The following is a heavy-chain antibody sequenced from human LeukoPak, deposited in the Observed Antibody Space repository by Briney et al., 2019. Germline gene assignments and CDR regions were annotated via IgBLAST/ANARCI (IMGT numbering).Heavy chain of an antibody. V-gene: IGHV1-18*01. CDR3: ARGDPADYYYGMDV. Sequence: ASVKVSCTASGYTFTSYGISLVRQAPGQGLEWMGWISAYNGNTNYAQKLQGRVTMTTDTSTSTAYMELRSLRSDDTAVYYCARGDPADYYYGMDVWGQGTTVTVSS. J-gene: IGHJ6*02. CDR1: GYTFTSYG. CDR2: ISAYNGNT.